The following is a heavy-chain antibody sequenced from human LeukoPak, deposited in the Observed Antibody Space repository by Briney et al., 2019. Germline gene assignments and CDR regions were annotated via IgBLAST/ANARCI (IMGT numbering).Heavy chain of an antibody. CDR2: IKQDGSEK. D-gene: IGHD1-26*01. V-gene: IGHV3-7*03. CDR1: GFTFSSHW. J-gene: IGHJ4*02. CDR3: ARDPNLYSGNYDTY. Sequence: GGSLRLSCAASGFTFSSHWMSWVRQAPGKGLEWVANIKQDGSEKYYVDSVKGRFTISRDNAKNSVYLQMDSLRAEDTAVYYCARDPNLYSGNYDTYWGQGTLVTVSS.